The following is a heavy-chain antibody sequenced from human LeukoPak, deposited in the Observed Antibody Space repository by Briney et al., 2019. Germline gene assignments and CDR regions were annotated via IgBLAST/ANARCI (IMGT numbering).Heavy chain of an antibody. CDR3: ARHGRGAAAGSDD. D-gene: IGHD6-13*01. Sequence: PSETLSLTCTVSGGSISNYYWSWIRQPPGKGLEWIGYIYYSGSNNYNPSLKSRVTISVDTSKNQFSLKLSSVTAADTAVYYCARHGRGAAAGSDDWGQGTLVTVSS. V-gene: IGHV4-59*08. CDR2: IYYSGSN. CDR1: GGSISNYY. J-gene: IGHJ4*02.